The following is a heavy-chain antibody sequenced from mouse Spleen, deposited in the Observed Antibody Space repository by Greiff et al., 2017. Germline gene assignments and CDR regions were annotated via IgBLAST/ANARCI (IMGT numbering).Heavy chain of an antibody. Sequence: EVKLQESGGGLVQPGGSLSLSCAASGFTFTDYYMSWVRQPPGKALEWLGFIRNKANGYTTEYSASVKGRFTISRDNSQSILYLQMNALRAEDSATYYCARSPYYGSSFDYWGQGTTLTVSS. CDR1: GFTFTDYY. J-gene: IGHJ2*01. CDR2: IRNKANGYTT. D-gene: IGHD1-1*01. V-gene: IGHV7-3*01. CDR3: ARSPYYGSSFDY.